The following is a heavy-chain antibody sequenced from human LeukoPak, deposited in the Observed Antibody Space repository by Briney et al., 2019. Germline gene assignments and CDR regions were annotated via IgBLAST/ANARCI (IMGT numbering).Heavy chain of an antibody. D-gene: IGHD2-15*01. CDR1: GFTFSSYW. V-gene: IGHV3-7*01. CDR3: ARVSAAVNY. CDR2: IKQDGSDK. Sequence: GGSLRLSCAASGFTFSSYWMTWVRQAPGRGLEWVANIKQDGSDKYYVDSVKGRFTISRDNAKNSLYLQMNSLRAEDTAVYYCARVSAAVNYWGQGTLVTVYS. J-gene: IGHJ4*02.